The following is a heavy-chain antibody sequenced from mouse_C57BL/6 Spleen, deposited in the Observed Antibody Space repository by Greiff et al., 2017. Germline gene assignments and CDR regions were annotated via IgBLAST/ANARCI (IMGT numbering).Heavy chain of an antibody. V-gene: IGHV1-82*01. CDR3: ARGGNPQAMDY. J-gene: IGHJ4*01. D-gene: IGHD2-1*01. CDR2: IYPGDGDT. CDR1: GYAFSSSW. Sequence: QVQLQQSGPELVKPGASVKISCKASGYAFSSSWMNWVKQRPGKGLEWIGQIYPGDGDTNYNGKFKGKATLTADKSSSTAYMQLSSLTSEDSAVYFCARGGNPQAMDYWGQGTSVTVSS.